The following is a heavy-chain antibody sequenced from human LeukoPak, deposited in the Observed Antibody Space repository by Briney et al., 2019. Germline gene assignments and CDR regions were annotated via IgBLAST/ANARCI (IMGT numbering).Heavy chain of an antibody. Sequence: GGSLRLSCAASGFTFSSYAMSWVRQAPGKGLEWVSAISGSGGSTYYADSVKGRFTISRDNSKNTLYLQMNSLRAEDTAVYYCAKSGPGTDIVAVRYFDYWGQGTLVTVSS. V-gene: IGHV3-23*01. CDR1: GFTFSSYA. CDR2: ISGSGGST. CDR3: AKSGPGTDIVAVRYFDY. J-gene: IGHJ4*02. D-gene: IGHD2-2*01.